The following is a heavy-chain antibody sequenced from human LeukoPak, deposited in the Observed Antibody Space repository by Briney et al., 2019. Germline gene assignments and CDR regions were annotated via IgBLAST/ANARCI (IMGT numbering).Heavy chain of an antibody. CDR3: ARPTYNWNYYFDY. Sequence: ASVKVSCTASGYTFTGYYMHWVRQAPGQGLEWMGWINPNSGGTNYAQKFQGRVTMTRDTSISTAYMELSRLRSDDTAVYYCARPTYNWNYYFDYWGQGTLVTVSS. D-gene: IGHD1-7*01. CDR2: INPNSGGT. CDR1: GYTFTGYY. J-gene: IGHJ4*02. V-gene: IGHV1-2*02.